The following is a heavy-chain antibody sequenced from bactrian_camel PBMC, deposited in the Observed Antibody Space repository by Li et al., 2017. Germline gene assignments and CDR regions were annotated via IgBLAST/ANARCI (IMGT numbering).Heavy chain of an antibody. V-gene: IGHV3S53*01. D-gene: IGHD3*01. CDR3: AARGLGADCSGPRRSSAEYVY. J-gene: IGHJ4*01. Sequence: HVQLVESGGGSVQPGGSLRLSCVVSGDTYSTYCVGWFRQVPGKEREGVATIGSDGSTTYANSVKGRFTISKDNANFTVYLQMNSLKPEDTAMYYCAARGLGADCSGPRRSSAEYVYWGQGTQVTVS. CDR2: IGSDGST. CDR1: GDTYSTYC.